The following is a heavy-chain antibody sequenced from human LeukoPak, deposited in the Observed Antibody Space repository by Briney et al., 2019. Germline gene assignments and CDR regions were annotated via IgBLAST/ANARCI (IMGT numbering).Heavy chain of an antibody. CDR3: AKWMTPIAVAGFPSDP. D-gene: IGHD6-19*01. Sequence: PGGSLRLSCAASGFTFSDYYMSWIRQAPGKGLEWVSYISSSGSTIYYADSVKGRFTISRDNAKNSLYLQMNSLRAEDTAVYYCAKWMTPIAVAGFPSDPWGQGTLVTVSS. CDR2: ISSSGSTI. CDR1: GFTFSDYY. J-gene: IGHJ5*02. V-gene: IGHV3-11*01.